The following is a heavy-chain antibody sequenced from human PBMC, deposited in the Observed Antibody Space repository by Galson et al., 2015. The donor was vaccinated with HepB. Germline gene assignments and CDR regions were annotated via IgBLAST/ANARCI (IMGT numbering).Heavy chain of an antibody. CDR3: ARDYSGRFFDL. CDR2: ISPDGSTQ. J-gene: IGHJ4*02. CDR1: GFIFSKYD. V-gene: IGHV3-30*03. D-gene: IGHD3-3*01. Sequence: SLRLSCAASGFIFSKYDMYWVRQAPGKGLEWVALISPDGSTQYYADSVKGRFSISRDNSKNTLYLRMNSLRAEDTAVYYCARDYSGRFFDLWGQGTLVTVSS.